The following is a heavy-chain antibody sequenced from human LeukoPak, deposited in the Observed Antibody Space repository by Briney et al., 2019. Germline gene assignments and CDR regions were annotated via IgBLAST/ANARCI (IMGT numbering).Heavy chain of an antibody. CDR2: IYTSGST. D-gene: IGHD5-24*01. V-gene: IGHV4-61*02. Sequence: PSETLSLTCTVSGGSISSGSYYWSWIRQPAGKGLEWIGRIYTSGSTNYNPSLKSRVTISVDTSKNQFSLKLSSVTAADTAVYYCARGRERRWLQPMDFDYWGQGTLVTVSS. CDR1: GGSISSGSYY. J-gene: IGHJ4*02. CDR3: ARGRERRWLQPMDFDY.